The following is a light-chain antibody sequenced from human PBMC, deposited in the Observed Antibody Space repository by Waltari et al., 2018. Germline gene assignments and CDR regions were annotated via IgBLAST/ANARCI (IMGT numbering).Light chain of an antibody. CDR1: QTITGSW. Sequence: EIALTQSPATLSLSPGERATLSCRASQTITGSWLTWYQRKPGQAPSLLIYGASIRATGIPVRFSGSGSGTDFTLSISRLEPEDCAVYYCQQYDGSSVTFGGGTKVEVK. CDR3: QQYDGSSVT. CDR2: GAS. J-gene: IGKJ4*01. V-gene: IGKV3-20*01.